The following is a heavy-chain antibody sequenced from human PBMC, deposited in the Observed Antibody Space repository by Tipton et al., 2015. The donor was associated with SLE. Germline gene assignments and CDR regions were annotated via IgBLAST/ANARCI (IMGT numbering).Heavy chain of an antibody. D-gene: IGHD1-26*01. CDR3: ARTVGIYRNYYFDY. CDR2: IYYSGSG. J-gene: IGHJ4*02. Sequence: TLSLTCTVSGGSISNYYWSWIRLPPGKGLECIGYIYYSGSGNYNPSLKSRVTMSIDTSKIQFSMKLSSVTAADTAVYYCARTVGIYRNYYFDYWGEGTLVTVSA. CDR1: GGSISNYY. V-gene: IGHV4-59*01.